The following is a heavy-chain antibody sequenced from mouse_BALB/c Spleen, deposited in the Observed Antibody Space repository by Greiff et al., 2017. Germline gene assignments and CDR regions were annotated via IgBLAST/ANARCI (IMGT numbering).Heavy chain of an antibody. D-gene: IGHD1-1*01. CDR3: TRWGQYYGSSYEYYFDY. Sequence: VQLKQSGTVLARPGASVKMSCKASGYTFTSYWMHWVKQRPGQGLEWIGAIYPGNSDTSYNQKFKGKAKLTAVTSTSTAYMELSSLTNEDSAVYYCTRWGQYYGSSYEYYFDYWGQGTTLTVSS. CDR1: GYTFTSYW. J-gene: IGHJ2*01. V-gene: IGHV1-5*01. CDR2: IYPGNSDT.